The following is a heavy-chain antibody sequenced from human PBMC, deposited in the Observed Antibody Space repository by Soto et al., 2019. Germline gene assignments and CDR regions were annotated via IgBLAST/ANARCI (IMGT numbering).Heavy chain of an antibody. D-gene: IGHD3-3*01. V-gene: IGHV3-30*18. CDR3: TKRRNVLRFLEWSSGMEA. CDR2: ISDDGSNK. J-gene: IGHJ6*04. CDR1: GFTFSNYG. Sequence: GGSLRLSCAASGFTFSNYGMHWVRQAPGKGLEWVALISDDGSNKYYADSMKGRFTMSRDNSKSTLYLQMSSLRVEDTAVYYCTKRRNVLRFLEWSSGMEAGGKGTTVPVSS.